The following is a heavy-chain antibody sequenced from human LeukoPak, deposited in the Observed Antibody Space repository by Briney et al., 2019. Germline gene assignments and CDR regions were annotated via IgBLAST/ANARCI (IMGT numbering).Heavy chain of an antibody. CDR1: GGSISSGGYS. D-gene: IGHD2-2*03. CDR2: IYNSGGT. Sequence: SETLSLTCTVSGGSISSGGYSWTWIRQSPGKGLEWIGYIYNSGGTHYNPSLKSQVSISLDTSKNQFSLKLTSVTAADTAVYYCARAGYASSWYAQFPFSFDSWGHGALVTVSS. CDR3: ARAGYASSWYAQFPFSFDS. J-gene: IGHJ4*01. V-gene: IGHV4-30-2*06.